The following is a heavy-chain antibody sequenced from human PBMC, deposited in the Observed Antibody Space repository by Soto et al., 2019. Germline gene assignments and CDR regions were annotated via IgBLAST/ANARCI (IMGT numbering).Heavy chain of an antibody. CDR3: AREYTYGSNFFGC. D-gene: IGHD2-2*02. CDR1: GGSISSAAYY. CDR2: ISHSGST. V-gene: IGHV4-31*03. J-gene: IGHJ4*02. Sequence: QVQLQESGPGLVKPSQTLSLTCTVSGGSISSAAYYWSWIRQHPGKGRERIGYISHSGSTYYNPSLKSSVIISVDTSKNRFSLSLTSVTAADTAVYYCAREYTYGSNFFGCWGQGALVTVSS.